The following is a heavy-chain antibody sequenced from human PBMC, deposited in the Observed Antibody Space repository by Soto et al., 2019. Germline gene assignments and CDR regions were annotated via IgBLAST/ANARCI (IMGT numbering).Heavy chain of an antibody. CDR1: GYSSTSYW. V-gene: IGHV5-51*01. CDR2: IYPGDSDT. CDR3: VRRGSRKLNGMDV. Sequence: GESLNISCKGSGYSSTSYWIGWVRQMPGKGLEWMGIIYPGDSDTRYSPSFQGQVTISADKSISTAYLQWSSLKASDTAMYYCVRRGSRKLNGMDVWGKGTTVTVSS. D-gene: IGHD2-2*01. J-gene: IGHJ6*04.